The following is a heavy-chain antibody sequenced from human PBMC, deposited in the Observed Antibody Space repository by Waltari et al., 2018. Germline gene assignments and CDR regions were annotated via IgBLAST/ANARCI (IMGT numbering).Heavy chain of an antibody. J-gene: IGHJ4*02. CDR3: ARGWLEVGPFDY. V-gene: IGHV1-69*05. Sequence: QVQLVQSGAEVKKTGSSVKVSCKASVATFSSYVITWVRQAPGQGLEWMGGISPVLEKTNYAQKFQGRVTISTDVSTTTAYIDLSRLRSDDTAVYYCARGWLEVGPFDYWGQGTLVTVSS. D-gene: IGHD2-2*01. CDR2: ISPVLEKT. CDR1: VATFSSYV.